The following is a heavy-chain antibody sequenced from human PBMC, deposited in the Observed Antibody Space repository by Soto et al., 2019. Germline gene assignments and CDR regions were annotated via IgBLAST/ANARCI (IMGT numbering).Heavy chain of an antibody. V-gene: IGHV4-59*08. D-gene: IGHD6-13*01. Sequence: PSETLSLTCTVSGASISSFYWTWIRQPPGKGLEWIGYIYSIGSTNYNPSLKSRVTISLDTSKNQFSLKLSSVTAADTAVYYCARSSRAYSSSWPFDFWGQGTLVTVSS. J-gene: IGHJ4*02. CDR1: GASISSFY. CDR2: IYSIGST. CDR3: ARSSRAYSSSWPFDF.